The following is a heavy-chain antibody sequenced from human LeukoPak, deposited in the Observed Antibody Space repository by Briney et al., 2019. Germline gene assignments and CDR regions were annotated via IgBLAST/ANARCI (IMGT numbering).Heavy chain of an antibody. Sequence: PGGSLRLSCAASGFTFSRFWMNWVRQAPGRGLEWVANTDQSGGRNNYVDSVKGRFTISRDNAKNSLLLEMSSLRADDTVVYFCARDVEGGTFDIWGQGTTVTVSS. CDR1: GFTFSRFW. J-gene: IGHJ3*02. CDR2: TDQSGGRN. D-gene: IGHD3-16*01. V-gene: IGHV3-7*05. CDR3: ARDVEGGTFDI.